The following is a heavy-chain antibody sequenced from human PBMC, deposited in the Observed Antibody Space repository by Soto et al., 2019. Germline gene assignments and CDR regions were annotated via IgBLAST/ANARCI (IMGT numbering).Heavy chain of an antibody. D-gene: IGHD3-3*01. CDR3: AGGITIFGVGPYYYYGMDV. CDR2: IIPIFGTA. CDR1: GGTFSSYA. Sequence: ASVKVSCKASGGTFSSYAISWVRQAPGQGLEWMGGIIPIFGTANYAQKFQGRVTITADESTSTAYMELSSLRSEDTAVYYCAGGITIFGVGPYYYYGMDVWGQGTTVTVSS. V-gene: IGHV1-69*13. J-gene: IGHJ6*02.